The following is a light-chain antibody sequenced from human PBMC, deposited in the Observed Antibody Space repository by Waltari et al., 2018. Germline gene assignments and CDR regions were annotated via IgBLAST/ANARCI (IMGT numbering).Light chain of an antibody. CDR2: WAS. Sequence: DIVMTQSPDSLAVSLGERATINCKSSKSVLSSSNNKNYLGWYQQKPVQPPKLLISWASTRESGVPDRFSGSGSGTDFTLTISSLQAEDVAVYYCQQCYTFPYTFGQGTKLEIK. J-gene: IGKJ2*01. V-gene: IGKV4-1*01. CDR1: KSVLSSSNNKNY. CDR3: QQCYTFPYT.